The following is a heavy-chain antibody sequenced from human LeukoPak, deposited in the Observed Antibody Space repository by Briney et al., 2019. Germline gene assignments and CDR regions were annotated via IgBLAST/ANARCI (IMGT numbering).Heavy chain of an antibody. CDR3: AKVSTRGIATAGHFDY. J-gene: IGHJ4*02. D-gene: IGHD6-13*01. Sequence: PGGSLRLSCAASGFTFSNYAMTWVRQAPGKGLEWVSGISGSGDDTYYAVSVKGRFTTSRDTSKNTLYLQMNSLRAEDTAVFYCAKVSTRGIATAGHFDYWGQGTLVTVSS. V-gene: IGHV3-23*01. CDR2: ISGSGDDT. CDR1: GFTFSNYA.